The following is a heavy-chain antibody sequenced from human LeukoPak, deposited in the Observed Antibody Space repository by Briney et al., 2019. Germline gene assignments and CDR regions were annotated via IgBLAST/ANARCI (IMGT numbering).Heavy chain of an antibody. CDR3: ARWDYDYVWGMGDAFDI. Sequence: PLGCLRLSCAASGFTLSDYYISWIRQGPGEGLGWVSYISSSGSTIYYADSVTGRFTISRDNAKNSLYLQMNSLRAEDRAVYYCARWDYDYVWGMGDAFDIWGDGTMVTVSS. D-gene: IGHD3-16*01. CDR2: ISSSGSTI. CDR1: GFTLSDYY. V-gene: IGHV3-11*01. J-gene: IGHJ3*02.